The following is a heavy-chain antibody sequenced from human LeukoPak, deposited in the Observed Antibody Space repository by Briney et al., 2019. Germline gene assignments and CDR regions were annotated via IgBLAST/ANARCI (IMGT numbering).Heavy chain of an antibody. J-gene: IGHJ3*02. CDR1: GYTFTSYG. CDR2: INPSSGGT. Sequence: AASVKVSRKASGYTFTSYGISWVRQAPGQGLEWMGVINPSSGGTRFAQKFQDRVTVTRDTSTSTVYMELSSLRSEDTAIYYCARGGIVGGTPGGSFEIWGHGTMVTVSS. V-gene: IGHV1-46*01. CDR3: ARGGIVGGTPGGSFEI. D-gene: IGHD1-26*01.